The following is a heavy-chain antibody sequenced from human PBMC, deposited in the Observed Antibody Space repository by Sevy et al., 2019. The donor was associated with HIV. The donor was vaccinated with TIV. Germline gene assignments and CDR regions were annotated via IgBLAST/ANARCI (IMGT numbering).Heavy chain of an antibody. J-gene: IGHJ4*02. CDR1: GFTFSNAW. CDR3: TTDSEKRGLSALLDY. Sequence: GGSLRLSCAASGFTFSNAWMSWVRQAPGKGLEWVGRIKSKTDGGTTDYAAPMKGRFTISRDDSKNTLYLQMNSLKTEDTAIYFFTTDSEKRGLSALLDYWGQGTLVTVSS. V-gene: IGHV3-15*01. CDR2: IKSKTDGGTT. D-gene: IGHD3-10*01.